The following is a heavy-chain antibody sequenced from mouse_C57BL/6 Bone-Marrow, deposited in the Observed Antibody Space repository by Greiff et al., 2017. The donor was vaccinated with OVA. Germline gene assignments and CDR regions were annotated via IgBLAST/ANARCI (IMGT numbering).Heavy chain of an antibody. Sequence: EVHLVESGGGLVQPGGSLSLSCAASGFTFTDYYMSWVRQPPGKALEWLGFIRNKANGYTTEYSASVKGRFTISRDNSQSILYLQMNALRAEDSATYYCARYTGHDDWYFDVWGTGTAVTVSS. J-gene: IGHJ1*03. CDR3: ARYTGHDDWYFDV. V-gene: IGHV7-3*01. CDR2: IRNKANGYTT. CDR1: GFTFTDYY.